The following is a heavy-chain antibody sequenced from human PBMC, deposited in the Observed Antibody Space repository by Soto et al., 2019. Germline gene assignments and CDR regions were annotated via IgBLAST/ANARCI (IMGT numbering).Heavy chain of an antibody. Sequence: SETLSLTCAVYGGSFSGYYWSWIRQPPGKGLEWIGEINHSGSTNYNPSLKSRVTISVDTSKNQFSLKLSSVTAEDTAVYYCARSYGDYDYWGQGTLVTVSS. CDR2: INHSGST. CDR3: ARSYGDYDY. CDR1: GGSFSGYY. D-gene: IGHD4-17*01. V-gene: IGHV4-34*01. J-gene: IGHJ4*02.